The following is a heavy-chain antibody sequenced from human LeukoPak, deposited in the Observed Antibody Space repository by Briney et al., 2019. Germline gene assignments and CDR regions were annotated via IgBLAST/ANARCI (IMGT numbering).Heavy chain of an antibody. J-gene: IGHJ4*02. CDR2: IYNAVTI. D-gene: IGHD4-17*01. CDR1: GFTVSSNY. CDR3: ILTTVTTSVEY. V-gene: IGHV3-53*01. Sequence: GGSLRLSCAASGFTVSSNYMNWVRQAPGKGLEWVSVIYNAVTIRYADSVKGRFTISSDNSKNTVYLQMNSLRAEDTAVYYCILTTVTTSVEYWGQGTLVTVSS.